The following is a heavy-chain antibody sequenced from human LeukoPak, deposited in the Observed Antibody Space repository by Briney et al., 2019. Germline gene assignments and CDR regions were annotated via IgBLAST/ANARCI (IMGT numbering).Heavy chain of an antibody. CDR2: IYYSGST. CDR1: GGSISSYY. V-gene: IGHV4-59*01. J-gene: IGHJ3*02. Sequence: SETLSLTCTVSGGSISSYYWSWIRQPPGKGLEWIGFIYYSGSTNYSPSLKSRVTISVDTSKNQFSLKLSSVTAADTAVYYCARGRAYYDHLDAFDIWGQGTMVTVSS. D-gene: IGHD3-3*01. CDR3: ARGRAYYDHLDAFDI.